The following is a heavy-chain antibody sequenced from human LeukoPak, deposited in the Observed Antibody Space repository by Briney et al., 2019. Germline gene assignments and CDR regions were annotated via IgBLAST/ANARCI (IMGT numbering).Heavy chain of an antibody. Sequence: GESLKISCKGSGYSFTSFWIGWVRQLPGKGLEWMGIIYPGDSDTRYSPSFQGQVTISADKSINTAYLQWGSLKASGTAMYYCARLSANYYDSSGYPTGDYNWFDPWGQGTLVTVSS. CDR3: ARLSANYYDSSGYPTGDYNWFDP. D-gene: IGHD3-22*01. J-gene: IGHJ5*02. CDR2: IYPGDSDT. CDR1: GYSFTSFW. V-gene: IGHV5-51*01.